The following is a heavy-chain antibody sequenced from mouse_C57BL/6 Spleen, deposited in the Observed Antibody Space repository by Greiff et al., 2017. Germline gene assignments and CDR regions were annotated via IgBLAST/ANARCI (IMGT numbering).Heavy chain of an antibody. Sequence: VKLMESGPGLVAPSPSLSITCTVSGFSLTSYDVDWVRQPPGKGLEWLGVIWGGGDTNYNSARMSRLSLSKDNSKSQVVLKMNSLQTDDTAMYYCAKRDYGSSPFAYWGQGTLVTVSA. V-gene: IGHV2-9*01. CDR2: IWGGGDT. D-gene: IGHD1-1*01. CDR3: AKRDYGSSPFAY. CDR1: GFSLTSYD. J-gene: IGHJ3*01.